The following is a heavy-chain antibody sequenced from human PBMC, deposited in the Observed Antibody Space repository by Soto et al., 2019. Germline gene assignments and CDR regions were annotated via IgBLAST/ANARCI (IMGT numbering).Heavy chain of an antibody. CDR2: INPNSGVT. CDR1: GYTFTAYY. CDR3: AMGYNWHFRFDY. Sequence: ASVKVSCKASGYTFTAYYMHWVRQAPGQGLEWMGWINPNSGVTNYAQKFQDWVTLTRDTSISTAYMELNRLRSDDTAVYFCAMGYNWHFRFDYWGQGTLVTVSS. J-gene: IGHJ4*02. D-gene: IGHD1-7*01. V-gene: IGHV1-2*04.